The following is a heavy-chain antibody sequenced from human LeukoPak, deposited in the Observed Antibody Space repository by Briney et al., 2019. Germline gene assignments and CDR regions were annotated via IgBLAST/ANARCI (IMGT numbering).Heavy chain of an antibody. D-gene: IGHD3-10*01. CDR3: AISEPLNYYGSGSYEAFDY. Sequence: SETLSLTCAVYGGSFSGYYWNWIRQPPGKGLEWIGYIYYSGSTYYNPSLKSRVTISVDTSKNQFSLKLSSVTAADTAVYYCAISEPLNYYGSGSYEAFDYWGQGTLVTVSS. J-gene: IGHJ4*02. CDR2: IYYSGST. CDR1: GGSFSGYY. V-gene: IGHV4-30-4*08.